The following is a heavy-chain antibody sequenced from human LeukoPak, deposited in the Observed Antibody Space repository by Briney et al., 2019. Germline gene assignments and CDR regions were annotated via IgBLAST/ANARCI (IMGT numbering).Heavy chain of an antibody. V-gene: IGHV4-34*01. CDR2: INHSGST. Sequence: KTSETLSLTCAVYGGSFSGYYWSWIRQPPGKGLEWIGEINHSGSTNYNPSLKSRVTISVDTSKNQFSLKLSSVTAADTAVYYCARVEGYCSGGSCYRGYMDVWGKGTTVTISS. J-gene: IGHJ6*03. CDR1: GGSFSGYY. D-gene: IGHD2-15*01. CDR3: ARVEGYCSGGSCYRGYMDV.